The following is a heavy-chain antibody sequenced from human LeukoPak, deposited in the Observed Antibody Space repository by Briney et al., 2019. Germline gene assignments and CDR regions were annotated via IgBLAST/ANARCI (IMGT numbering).Heavy chain of an antibody. J-gene: IGHJ5*02. D-gene: IGHD4-17*01. CDR3: ADGTDAALYGDYSLPAGP. Sequence: SSEKVSCKASGGTFSSYAISWVRQAPGQGLEWVGRIIPILGIANYAQNFQGRVTITADKSTSTAYMELSSLRFEDTAVYYCADGTDAALYGDYSLPAGPWGQGTLVTVSS. CDR1: GGTFSSYA. V-gene: IGHV1-69*04. CDR2: IIPILGIA.